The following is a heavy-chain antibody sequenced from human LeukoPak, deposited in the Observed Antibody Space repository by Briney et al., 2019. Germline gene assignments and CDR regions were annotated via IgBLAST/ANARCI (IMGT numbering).Heavy chain of an antibody. CDR1: GGSISSYY. CDR3: ARGWSSGWYRNDY. D-gene: IGHD6-19*01. Sequence: PSETLSLTCTVSGGSISSYYWGWIRQPPGKGLEWIGYIYHSGSTTYNPSLKSRVTISVDTSKNQFSLKLGSVTAADTAVYYCARGWSSGWYRNDYWGQGTLVTVSS. V-gene: IGHV4-59*01. CDR2: IYHSGST. J-gene: IGHJ4*02.